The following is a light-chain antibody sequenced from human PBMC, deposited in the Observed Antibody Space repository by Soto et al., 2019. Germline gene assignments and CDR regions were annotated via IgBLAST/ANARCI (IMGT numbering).Light chain of an antibody. CDR2: DAS. CDR1: QSVSSSF. CDR3: QHYGSSRT. J-gene: IGKJ1*01. Sequence: EIGLTQYPGTLSLSPGERDTLSCRASQSVSSSFLAWYQQKPGQAPRLLIYDASSRATGIPDRFSGSGSDTDFTLTISRLEPEDFAVYYCQHYGSSRTFGQGTKV. V-gene: IGKV3-20*01.